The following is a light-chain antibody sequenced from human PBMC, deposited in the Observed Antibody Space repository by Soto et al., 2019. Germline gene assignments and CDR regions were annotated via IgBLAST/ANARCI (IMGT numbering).Light chain of an antibody. Sequence: EIVLTQSPATLSLSPGERATLSCRASQNVSSSYLAWYQQKPGQAPRLLIYCASSRATGIPDRFSGSGSGTDFTLTISRLEPEDFAVYYCQQYGSSPVFGGGTKVDIK. J-gene: IGKJ4*01. CDR3: QQYGSSPV. CDR2: CAS. V-gene: IGKV3-20*01. CDR1: QNVSSSY.